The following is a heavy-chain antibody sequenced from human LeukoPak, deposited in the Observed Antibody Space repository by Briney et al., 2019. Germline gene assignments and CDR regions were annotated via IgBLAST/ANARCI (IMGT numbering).Heavy chain of an antibody. Sequence: SETLSLTCTVSGGSISSSGYYWGWIRQPPGTGLEWIASIYYSGSTYYNPSLKSRVTISVDTSKNQFSLKLSSVTAADTAVYYCARGSRGAMETWGQGTLVTVSS. CDR3: ARGSRGAMET. CDR2: IYYSGST. D-gene: IGHD3-10*01. CDR1: GGSISSSGYY. J-gene: IGHJ5*02. V-gene: IGHV4-39*01.